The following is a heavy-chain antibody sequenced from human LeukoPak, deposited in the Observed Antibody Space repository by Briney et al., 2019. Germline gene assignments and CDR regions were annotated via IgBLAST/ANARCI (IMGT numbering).Heavy chain of an antibody. CDR2: INAGNGNT. CDR1: GYTFTSYA. V-gene: IGHV1-3*01. CDR3: ARDERYSSGWYAYNYYGMDV. J-gene: IGHJ6*02. Sequence: ASVTVSCKASGYTFTSYAMHWVRQAPGQRLEWMGWINAGNGNTKYSQKFQGRVTITRDTSASTAYMELSSLRSEDTAVYYCARDERYSSGWYAYNYYGMDVWGQGTTVTVSS. D-gene: IGHD6-19*01.